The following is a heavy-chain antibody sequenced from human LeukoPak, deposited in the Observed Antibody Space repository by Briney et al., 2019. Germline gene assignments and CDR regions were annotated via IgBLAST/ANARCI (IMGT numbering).Heavy chain of an antibody. J-gene: IGHJ4*02. CDR2: IYTSGST. CDR3: ARVRSSSGWYAY. D-gene: IGHD6-19*01. CDR1: GGSISSGSYY. V-gene: IGHV4-61*02. Sequence: PSQTLSLTCTVSGGSISSGSYYWSWLRQPAGKGLEWIGRIYTSGSTNYNPSLKSRVTISVDTSKNQFSLKLSSVTAADTAVYYCARVRSSSGWYAYWGQGTLVTVSS.